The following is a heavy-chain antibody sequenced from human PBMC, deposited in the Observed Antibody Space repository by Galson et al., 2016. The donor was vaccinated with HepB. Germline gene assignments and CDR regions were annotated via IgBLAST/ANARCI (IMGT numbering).Heavy chain of an antibody. CDR2: VWHDGTQK. CDR1: GFKFNKYG. J-gene: IGHJ4*02. V-gene: IGHV3-33*01. D-gene: IGHD2-2*01. Sequence: SLRLSCAASGFKFNKYGMHWVRQAPGKGLEWVAVVWHDGTQKDYAESVKGRFTISGDNSKNTLYLQMDSLRVEDTALYYCARDWGQDQPIDYWGQGTLVTVSS. CDR3: ARDWGQDQPIDY.